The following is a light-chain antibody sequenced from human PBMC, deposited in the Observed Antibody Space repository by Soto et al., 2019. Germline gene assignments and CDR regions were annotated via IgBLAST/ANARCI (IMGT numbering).Light chain of an antibody. CDR3: QQYNSFT. CDR1: QSVSSN. Sequence: EIVKTQSPATLSVSPGERATLSCRASQSVSSNLAWYQQKPGQAPRLLIYGASTRATGIPARFSGSGSGTEFTLTISSLQSEDFAVYYCQQYNSFTFGPGTKVDIK. J-gene: IGKJ3*01. V-gene: IGKV3-15*01. CDR2: GAS.